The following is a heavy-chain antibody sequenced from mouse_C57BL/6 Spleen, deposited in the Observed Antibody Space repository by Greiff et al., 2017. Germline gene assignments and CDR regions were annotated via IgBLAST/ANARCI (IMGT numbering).Heavy chain of an antibody. CDR1: GYTFTSYD. Sequence: VKVVESGPELVKPGASVKLSCKASGYTFTSYDINWVKQRPGQGLEWIGWIYPRDGSTKYNEKFKGKATLTVDTSSSTAYMELHSLTSEDSAVYFCARSGYYGRSWFAYWGQGTLVTVSA. D-gene: IGHD1-1*01. CDR3: ARSGYYGRSWFAY. J-gene: IGHJ3*01. CDR2: IYPRDGST. V-gene: IGHV1-85*01.